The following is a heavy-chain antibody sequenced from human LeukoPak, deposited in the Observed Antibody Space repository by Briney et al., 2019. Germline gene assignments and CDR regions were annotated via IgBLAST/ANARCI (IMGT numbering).Heavy chain of an antibody. CDR3: AKPPLHCSSASCYFPEY. Sequence: GGSLRLSCAASGFTFSSYAMTWVRQTPGKRLEWVSGISASGGRTYYADSVRGRFTISRDNSKNTLYLEMNSLRAGDTAVYYCAKPPLHCSSASCYFPEYWGQGTLVTVSS. CDR1: GFTFSSYA. J-gene: IGHJ4*02. CDR2: ISASGGRT. V-gene: IGHV3-23*01. D-gene: IGHD2-2*01.